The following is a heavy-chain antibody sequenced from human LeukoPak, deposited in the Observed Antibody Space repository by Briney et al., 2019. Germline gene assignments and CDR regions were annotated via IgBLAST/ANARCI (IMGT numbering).Heavy chain of an antibody. Sequence: GSLRLSCAASGFTFSDYYMSWIRQAPGKGLEWVSYISSSGSTIYYADSVKGRFTISRDNAKNSLYLQMNSLRAEDTAVYYCARVPPAHFIAGYYYGMDVWGQGTTVTVSS. CDR2: ISSSGSTI. CDR3: ARVPPAHFIAGYYYGMDV. J-gene: IGHJ6*02. D-gene: IGHD3-3*02. CDR1: GFTFSDYY. V-gene: IGHV3-11*01.